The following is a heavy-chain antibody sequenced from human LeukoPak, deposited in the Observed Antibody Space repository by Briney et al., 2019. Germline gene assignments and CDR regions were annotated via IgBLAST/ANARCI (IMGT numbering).Heavy chain of an antibody. CDR1: GFTFSNAW. CDR3: TARRALRN. CDR2: INSKTDGGTT. D-gene: IGHD4-17*01. J-gene: IGHJ4*02. Sequence: PGGSLRLSCAASGFTFSNAWMSWVRQAPGKGLEWVGRINSKTDGGTTDYAAPVKGRFTVSRDDSKNTLYLQMNSLKTEDTAVYYCTARRALRNWGQGTLVTVSS. V-gene: IGHV3-15*01.